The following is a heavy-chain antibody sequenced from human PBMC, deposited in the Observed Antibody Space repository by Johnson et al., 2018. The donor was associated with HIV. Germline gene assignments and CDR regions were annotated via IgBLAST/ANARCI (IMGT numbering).Heavy chain of an antibody. V-gene: IGHV3-72*01. CDR3: AREQDGWAFDI. CDR2: SRNKANSYTT. Sequence: VQLVESGGGLVQPGGSLRLSCAASGFTFSDHYMDWVRQAPGKGLEWVGRSRNKANSYTTEYAASVKGRFTISRDDSKNSLYLQMNSLKTEDTAVFYCAREQDGWAFDIWGQGTMVTVSS. D-gene: IGHD1-26*01. CDR1: GFTFSDHY. J-gene: IGHJ3*02.